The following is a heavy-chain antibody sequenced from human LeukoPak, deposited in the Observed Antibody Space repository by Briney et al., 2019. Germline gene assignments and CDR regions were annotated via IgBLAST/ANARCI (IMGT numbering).Heavy chain of an antibody. J-gene: IGHJ4*02. CDR3: AKRPISGDDKSFDY. V-gene: IGHV3-23*01. D-gene: IGHD2-21*01. Sequence: PGGSLRLSCAASGFIVINYAMNWVRQAPGKGLEWVSTIRESSGDTYYEDSVKGRFTIYRDISKNTVYLQMNSLRVEDTAVYFCAKRPISGDDKSFDYWGQGLLVTVSS. CDR2: IRESSGDT. CDR1: GFIVINYA.